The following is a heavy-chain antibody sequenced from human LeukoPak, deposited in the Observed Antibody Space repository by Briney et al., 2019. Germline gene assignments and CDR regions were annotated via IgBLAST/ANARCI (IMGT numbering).Heavy chain of an antibody. CDR2: INPNSGGT. CDR1: GYTFTGYY. CDR3: ARVTTGGYNIYYYYYMDV. D-gene: IGHD5-24*01. Sequence: ASVKVSCKASGYTFTGYYMHWVRQAPGQGLEWMGWINPNSGGTNYAQKFQGRVTMTRDTSISTAYMELSRLRSDDTAVYYCARVTTGGYNIYYYYYMDVWGKGTTVTVSS. J-gene: IGHJ6*03. V-gene: IGHV1-2*02.